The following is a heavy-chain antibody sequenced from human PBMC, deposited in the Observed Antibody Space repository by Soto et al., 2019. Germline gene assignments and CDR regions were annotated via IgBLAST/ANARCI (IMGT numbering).Heavy chain of an antibody. D-gene: IGHD2-21*02. CDR3: ARDIVVVTAIQKINYYYYGMDV. CDR2: INPSGGST. CDR1: GYTFTSYY. Sequence: ASVKVSCKASGYTFTSYYMHWVRQAPGQGLEWMGIINPSGGSTSYAQKFQGRVTMTRDTSTSTVYMELSSLRSEDTAVYYCARDIVVVTAIQKINYYYYGMDVWGQGTTVTVSS. V-gene: IGHV1-46*01. J-gene: IGHJ6*02.